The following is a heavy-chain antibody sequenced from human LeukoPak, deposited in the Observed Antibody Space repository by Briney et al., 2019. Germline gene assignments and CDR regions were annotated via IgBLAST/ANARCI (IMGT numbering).Heavy chain of an antibody. Sequence: PETLSLTCTVSGYSISSGYYWGWIRQPPGKGLEWIGSIYYSGSTYYNPSLKSRVTISVDTSKNQFSLKLSSVTAADTAVYYCARTTEAHSWRTRYYDYYMDVWGKGTTVTVSS. CDR2: IYYSGST. CDR3: ARTTEAHSWRTRYYDYYMDV. V-gene: IGHV4-38-2*02. J-gene: IGHJ6*03. CDR1: GYSISSGYY. D-gene: IGHD6-13*01.